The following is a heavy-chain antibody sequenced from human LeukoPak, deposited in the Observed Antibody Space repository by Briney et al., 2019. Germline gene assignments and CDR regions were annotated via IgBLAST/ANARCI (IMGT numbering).Heavy chain of an antibody. CDR1: GFTFTTYS. Sequence: GGSLRLSCAASGFTFTTYSMNWVRQAPGKGLEWVSAITASGNYKYYADSVKGRFTISRDNAKNSLFLQMNSLRGEDTAVYYCAREGGCHAGTCYYIDLWGQGTPVTVSS. V-gene: IGHV3-21*01. D-gene: IGHD2-15*01. J-gene: IGHJ4*02. CDR3: AREGGCHAGTCYYIDL. CDR2: ITASGNYK.